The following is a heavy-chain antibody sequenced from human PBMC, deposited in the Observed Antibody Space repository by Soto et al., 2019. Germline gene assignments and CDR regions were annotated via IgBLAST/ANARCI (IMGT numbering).Heavy chain of an antibody. V-gene: IGHV1-18*01. CDR2: INPYNGKT. J-gene: IGHJ4*02. Sequence: QVQLEQSGAEVKKSGASVKVSCKASGYIFSTHDINWVRQAPGQGLEWMGWINPYNGKTNYAQKFQGRVTMTTETSRKTADMELRSLRSDDTAVYYCARVQIVVVVGGTPADYWGQGTLVTVSS. D-gene: IGHD2-15*01. CDR3: ARVQIVVVVGGTPADY. CDR1: GYIFSTHD.